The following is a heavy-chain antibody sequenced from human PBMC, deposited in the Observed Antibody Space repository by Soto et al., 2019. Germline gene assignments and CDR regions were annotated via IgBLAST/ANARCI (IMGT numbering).Heavy chain of an antibody. CDR1: GFTFSSYW. Sequence: GGSLRLSCAASGFTFSSYWMHWVRQAPGKGLVWVSRINSDGSSTSYADSVKGRFTISRDNAKNTLYLQMNSLRAEDTAVYYCARDPTMIVVVPSSSGYGMDVWGQGTTVTVSS. V-gene: IGHV3-74*01. D-gene: IGHD3-22*01. CDR3: ARDPTMIVVVPSSSGYGMDV. CDR2: INSDGSST. J-gene: IGHJ6*02.